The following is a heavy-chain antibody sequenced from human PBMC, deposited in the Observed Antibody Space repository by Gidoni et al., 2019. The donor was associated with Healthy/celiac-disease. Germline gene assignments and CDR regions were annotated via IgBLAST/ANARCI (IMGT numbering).Heavy chain of an antibody. J-gene: IGHJ4*02. CDR2: IKPNSGGT. D-gene: IGHD3-9*01. Sequence: QVQLVQSGAEVKKPGASVKVSCKASGYTFTGYYMHWVRQAPGQGLEWMGWIKPNSGGTNYAQKFQGRVTMTRDTSISTAYMELSRLRSDDTAVYYCARDAYDILTGYYPIDYWGQGTLVTVSS. V-gene: IGHV1-2*02. CDR3: ARDAYDILTGYYPIDY. CDR1: GYTFTGYY.